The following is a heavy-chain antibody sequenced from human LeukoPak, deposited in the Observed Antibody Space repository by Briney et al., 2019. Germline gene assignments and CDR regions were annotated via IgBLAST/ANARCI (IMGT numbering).Heavy chain of an antibody. V-gene: IGHV3-23*01. CDR3: AKAELGVDTFFDY. D-gene: IGHD3-3*01. CDR2: LSGSGAGT. Sequence: GGSLRLSCAASGFTFSDYALGWVRQAPGRVLEWVATLSGSGAGTYYSDSVQGRFTISRDNSKRTLFLQMNSLRAEDTAFYYCAKAELGVDTFFDYWGQGTLVTVSS. CDR1: GFTFSDYA. J-gene: IGHJ4*02.